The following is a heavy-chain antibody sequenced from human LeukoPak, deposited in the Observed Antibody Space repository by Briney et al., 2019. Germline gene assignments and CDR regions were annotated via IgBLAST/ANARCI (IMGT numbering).Heavy chain of an antibody. CDR3: AREFYGMDV. J-gene: IGHJ6*02. CDR1: GFSCSDAW. Sequence: GGSLRLSCAASGFSCSDAWMSWVRQAPGKGLEWVSSISSSSSYIYYADSVKGRFTISRDNAKNSLYLQMNSLRAEDTAVYYCAREFYGMDVWGQGTTVTVSS. V-gene: IGHV3-21*01. CDR2: ISSSSSYI.